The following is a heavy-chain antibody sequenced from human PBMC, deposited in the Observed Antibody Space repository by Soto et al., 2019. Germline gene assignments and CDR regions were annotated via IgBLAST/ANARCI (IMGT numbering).Heavy chain of an antibody. Sequence: GESLKISCKGSGYSFTSYWISWVRQMPGKGLEWMGRIDPSDSYTNYSPSFQGHVTISADKSISTAYLQWSSLKASDTAMYYCARRVRLDYYDSSGYYYDFDYWGQGTLVTVS. CDR2: IDPSDSYT. D-gene: IGHD3-22*01. CDR3: ARRVRLDYYDSSGYYYDFDY. CDR1: GYSFTSYW. V-gene: IGHV5-10-1*01. J-gene: IGHJ4*02.